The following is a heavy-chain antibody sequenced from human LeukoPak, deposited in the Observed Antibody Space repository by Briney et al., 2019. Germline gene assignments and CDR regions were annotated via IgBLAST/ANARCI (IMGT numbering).Heavy chain of an antibody. CDR2: IYYSGST. J-gene: IGHJ4*02. Sequence: SETLSLTCTVSGGSISYYYWNWIRQTPGKGLEWIGYIYYSGSTIYNPSLKSRVTISVDTSKNQFSLKLSPVTAADTAVYYCAKGSTKWEFYFDYWGQGTLVTVSS. D-gene: IGHD1-26*01. V-gene: IGHV4-59*08. CDR1: GGSISYYY. CDR3: AKGSTKWEFYFDY.